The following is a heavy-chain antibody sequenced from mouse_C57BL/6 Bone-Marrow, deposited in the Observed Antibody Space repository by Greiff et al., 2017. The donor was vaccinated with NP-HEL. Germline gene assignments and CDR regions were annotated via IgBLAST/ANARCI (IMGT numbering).Heavy chain of an antibody. J-gene: IGHJ3*01. CDR3: ARWDYYYGSSFAY. CDR1: GYAFTNYL. CDR2: INPGSGGT. V-gene: IGHV1-54*01. D-gene: IGHD1-1*01. Sequence: VQVVESGAELVRPGTSVKVSCKASGYAFTNYLIEWVKQRPGQGLEWIGVINPGSGGTNYNEKFKGKATLTADKSSSTAYMQLSSLTSEDSAVYFCARWDYYYGSSFAYWGQGTLVTVSA.